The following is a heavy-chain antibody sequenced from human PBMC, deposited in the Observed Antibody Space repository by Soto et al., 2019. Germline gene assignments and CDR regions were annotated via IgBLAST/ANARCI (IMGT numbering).Heavy chain of an antibody. J-gene: IGHJ6*02. CDR3: ARGKLRFLEWLPPNYYYYGMDV. CDR2: ISSSGSTI. D-gene: IGHD3-3*01. V-gene: IGHV3-48*03. CDR1: GFTFSSYE. Sequence: PGGSLRLSCAASGFTFSSYEMNWVRQAPGKGLEWVSYISSSGSTIYYADSVKGRFTISRDNAKNSLYLQMNSLRAEDTAVYYCARGKLRFLEWLPPNYYYYGMDVWGQGTTVTVSS.